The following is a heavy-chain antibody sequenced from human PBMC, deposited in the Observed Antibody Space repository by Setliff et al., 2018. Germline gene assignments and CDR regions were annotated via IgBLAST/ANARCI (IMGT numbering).Heavy chain of an antibody. CDR1: GFTFNIYA. CDR3: AKAPYASATPCWFDP. J-gene: IGHJ5*02. Sequence: PGGSLRLSCAASGFTFNIYAFNWVRQAPGKGLEWLAVTSYDGKNNYYGDSVKGRFTISRDNSQNTLYLQMSSLRADDTAMYYCAKAPYASATPCWFDPWGQGTLVTVSS. CDR2: TSYDGKNN. V-gene: IGHV3-30*18. D-gene: IGHD2-2*01.